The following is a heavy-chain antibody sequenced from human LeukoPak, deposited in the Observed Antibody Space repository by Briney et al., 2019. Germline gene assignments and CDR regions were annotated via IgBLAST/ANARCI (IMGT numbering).Heavy chain of an antibody. CDR1: GGSISSYY. D-gene: IGHD4-17*01. Sequence: SETLSLTCTVSGGSISSYYWSWLRQPPGKGLEWIGYIYYSGSTNYNPSLKSRVTISVDTSKNQFSLKLSSVTAADTAVYYCARLTTVTTWGGYYGMDVWGQGTTVTVSS. CDR3: ARLTTVTTWGGYYGMDV. J-gene: IGHJ6*02. V-gene: IGHV4-59*08. CDR2: IYYSGST.